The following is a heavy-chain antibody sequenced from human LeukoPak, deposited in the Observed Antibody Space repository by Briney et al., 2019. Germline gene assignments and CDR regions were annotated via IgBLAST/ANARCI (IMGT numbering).Heavy chain of an antibody. D-gene: IGHD5-12*01. CDR1: GLTFSSYW. V-gene: IGHV3-7*05. CDR2: IKQDGSEK. J-gene: IGHJ6*02. Sequence: GGSLRLSCAASGLTFSSYWMSWVLQAPGKGLEWVANIKQDGSEKYYVDSVKGRFTISRDNAKNSLYLQMNSLRAEDTAVYYCARVPIVATITLDYHYYYGMDVWGQGTTVTVSS. CDR3: ARVPIVATITLDYHYYYGMDV.